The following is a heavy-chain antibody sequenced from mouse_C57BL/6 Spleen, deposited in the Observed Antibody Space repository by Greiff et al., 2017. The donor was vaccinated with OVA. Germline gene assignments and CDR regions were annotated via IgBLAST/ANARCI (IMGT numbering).Heavy chain of an antibody. CDR3: ASGGYYAGAYWYYDV. Sequence: VQLQQPGAELVKPGASVKMSCKASGYTFTSYWITWVKQRPGQGLEWIGDIYPGSGSTNYNEKFKSKATLTVDTSSSTAYMQLSSLTSEDSAVYYCASGGYYAGAYWYYDVWGTGTTVTVSS. J-gene: IGHJ1*03. D-gene: IGHD2-3*01. V-gene: IGHV1-55*01. CDR2: IYPGSGST. CDR1: GYTFTSYW.